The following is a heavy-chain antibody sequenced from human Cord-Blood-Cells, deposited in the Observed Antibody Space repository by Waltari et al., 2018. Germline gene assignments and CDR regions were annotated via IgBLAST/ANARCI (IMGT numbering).Heavy chain of an antibody. CDR1: GGSISSSSYY. J-gene: IGHJ6*02. V-gene: IGHV4-39*01. D-gene: IGHD3-22*01. CDR3: ARIPYLSSGYYYYYYYGMDV. Sequence: QLQLQESGPGLVKPSETLSLTCTVSGGSISSSSYYWGWIRQPPGKGLEGIGSIYYRGSTYYNPSPKCRVTISVDTSKNQFSLKLSSVTAADTAVYYCARIPYLSSGYYYYYYYGMDVWGQGTTVTVSS. CDR2: IYYRGST.